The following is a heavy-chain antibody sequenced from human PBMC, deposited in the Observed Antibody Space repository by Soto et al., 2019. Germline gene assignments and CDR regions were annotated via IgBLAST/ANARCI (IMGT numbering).Heavy chain of an antibody. Sequence: QVQLVQSGAEVKKPGASVKVSCKASGYTFTSYDINWVRQATGQGLEWMGWMNPNSGNTGYAQKFQGRVTMTRNTSLSTAYMELSSLRSEDTAVYYCARGRYYYDSRWFDPWGQGTLVTVSS. CDR1: GYTFTSYD. D-gene: IGHD3-22*01. CDR3: ARGRYYYDSRWFDP. J-gene: IGHJ5*02. V-gene: IGHV1-8*01. CDR2: MNPNSGNT.